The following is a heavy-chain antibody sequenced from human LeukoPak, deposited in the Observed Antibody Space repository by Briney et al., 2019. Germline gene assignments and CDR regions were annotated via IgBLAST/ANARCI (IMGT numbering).Heavy chain of an antibody. V-gene: IGHV7-4-1*01. J-gene: IGHJ6*03. CDR2: INTNTGNP. CDR1: GYTFTSYA. CDR3: AREGVVVAAKEFPSYYYYYMDV. D-gene: IGHD2-15*01. Sequence: ASVKVSCKASGYTFTSYAMNWVRQAPGQGLEWMGWINTNTGNPTYAQGFTGRFVFSLDTSVSTAYLQIGSLKAEDTAVYYCAREGVVVAAKEFPSYYYYYMDVWGKGTTVTVSS.